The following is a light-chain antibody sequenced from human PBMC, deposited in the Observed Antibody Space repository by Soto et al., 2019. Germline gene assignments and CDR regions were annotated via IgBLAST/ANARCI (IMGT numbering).Light chain of an antibody. J-gene: IGLJ2*01. CDR3: CSYASSRTFEVV. Sequence: QSALTQPASVSGSPGQSITISCTGTSSDVGSNNLVSWYQQHPGEVPKLMIYEGSKRPSGVSNRFSGSKSGNTASLTISGLQAEDEADYYCSYASSRTFEVVFGGGTKLTVL. CDR2: EGS. CDR1: SSDVGSNNL. V-gene: IGLV2-23*03.